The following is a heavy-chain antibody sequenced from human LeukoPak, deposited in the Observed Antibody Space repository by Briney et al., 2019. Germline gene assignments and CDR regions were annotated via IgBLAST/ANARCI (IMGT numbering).Heavy chain of an antibody. V-gene: IGHV3-7*01. J-gene: IGHJ4*02. CDR2: LKQDGSEV. D-gene: IGHD4-17*01. CDR1: GFTFSSYE. CDR3: ATIEAVRFHY. Sequence: PGGSLRLSCAASGFTFSSYEMNWVRQAPGKGLEWVGNLKQDGSEVYYLDSVKGRFTISRDNAKKSLYLQMNSLRAEDTAVYYCATIEAVRFHYWGQETLVTVSS.